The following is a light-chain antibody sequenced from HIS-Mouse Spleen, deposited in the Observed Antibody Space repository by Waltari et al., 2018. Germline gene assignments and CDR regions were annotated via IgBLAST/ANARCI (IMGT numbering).Light chain of an antibody. CDR2: DVS. Sequence: QSALTQPRSVSGSPGQSVTIPCTGTSSDVGGYNYVPWYQQHPGKAPKLMIYDVSKRPSGVPDRFSGSKSGNTASLTISGLQAEDEADYYCCSYAGSYTLVYGGGTKLTVL. V-gene: IGLV2-11*01. CDR3: CSYAGSYTLV. CDR1: SSDVGGYNY. J-gene: IGLJ2*01.